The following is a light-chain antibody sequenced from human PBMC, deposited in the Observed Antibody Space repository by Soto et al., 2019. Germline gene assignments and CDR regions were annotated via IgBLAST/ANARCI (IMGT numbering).Light chain of an antibody. Sequence: EIVLTQSPVALSLSPGESATLSCRASQSVGSSHIAWHQQKPGQAPRLLIYGASSRATGIPDRFSGVGSETDFTLTINRLEPEDFAVYYCQQYATSPHTFGQGTKLEIK. CDR1: QSVGSSH. J-gene: IGKJ2*01. CDR2: GAS. V-gene: IGKV3-20*01. CDR3: QQYATSPHT.